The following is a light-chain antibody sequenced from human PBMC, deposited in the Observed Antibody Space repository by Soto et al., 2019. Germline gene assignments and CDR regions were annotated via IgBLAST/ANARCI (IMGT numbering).Light chain of an antibody. CDR1: QSLSGN. V-gene: IGKV3-15*01. CDR2: RAS. CDR3: QQYNYWPS. J-gene: IGKJ1*01. Sequence: EIVMTQSPATLSVSPGERATLSCRASQSLSGNLAWYQQKPGQAPRLLISRASTRATDIPARFSGSGSGTEFTLTIDRLQSEDFAVYYCQQYNYWPSFGQGTKVEIK.